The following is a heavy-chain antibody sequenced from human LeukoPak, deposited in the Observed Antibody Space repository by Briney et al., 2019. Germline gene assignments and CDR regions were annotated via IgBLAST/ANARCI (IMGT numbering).Heavy chain of an antibody. J-gene: IGHJ6*03. Sequence: SETLSLTCTVSGYSISSGYYWGWIRQPPGKGLEWIGSIYHSGSTYYTPSLKSRVTISVDTSKNQFSLKLSSVTAADTAVYYCANAGYYYYYYMDVWGKGTTVTVSS. V-gene: IGHV4-38-2*02. CDR3: ANAGYYYYYYMDV. CDR2: IYHSGST. CDR1: GYSISSGYY.